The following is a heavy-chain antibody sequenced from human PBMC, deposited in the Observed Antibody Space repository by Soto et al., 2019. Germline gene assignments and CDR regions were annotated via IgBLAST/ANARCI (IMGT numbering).Heavy chain of an antibody. J-gene: IGHJ4*02. CDR3: AKDYYYDSSGWVD. V-gene: IGHV3-30*18. D-gene: IGHD3-22*01. CDR2: ISNDGSNK. Sequence: QVQLVETGGGVVQHGRSLRLSCAASGFTLSSYGMHWVRQAPGKGLEWVAVISNDGSNKYYADSVKGRFTISRDNSKNTLYLQMNSLRAEDTAMYYCAKDYYYDSSGWVDWGQGTLVTVSS. CDR1: GFTLSSYG.